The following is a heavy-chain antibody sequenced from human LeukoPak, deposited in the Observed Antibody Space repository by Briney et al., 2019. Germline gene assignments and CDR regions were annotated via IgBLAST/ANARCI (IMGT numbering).Heavy chain of an antibody. J-gene: IGHJ3*02. Sequence: SETLSPTCTVSGGSISSSSYYWGWIRQPPGKGLEWIGSIYYSGSTYYNPSLKSRVTMSVDTSKNQFSLKLSSVTAADTAVYYCARAGGAVAGAFDIWGQGTMVTVSS. CDR3: ARAGGAVAGAFDI. CDR2: IYYSGST. D-gene: IGHD6-19*01. V-gene: IGHV4-39*07. CDR1: GGSISSSSYY.